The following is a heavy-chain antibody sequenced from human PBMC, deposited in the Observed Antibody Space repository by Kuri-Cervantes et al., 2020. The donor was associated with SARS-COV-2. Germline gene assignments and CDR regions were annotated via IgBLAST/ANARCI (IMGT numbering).Heavy chain of an antibody. CDR2: IYYSGST. J-gene: IGHJ4*02. CDR3: AGGAHHIRFRGEIDY. CDR1: GGSISSSSYY. Sequence: GSLRLSCTVSGGSISSSSYYWGWIRQPPGKGLEWIGSIYYSGSTYYNPSLKSRVTISVDTSKNQFSLKLSSVTAADTAVYYCAGGAHHIRFRGEIDYWSQGALVTVSS. D-gene: IGHD3-3*01. V-gene: IGHV4-39*01.